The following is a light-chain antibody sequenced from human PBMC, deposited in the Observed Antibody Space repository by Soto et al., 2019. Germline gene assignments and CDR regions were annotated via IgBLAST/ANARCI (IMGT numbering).Light chain of an antibody. Sequence: QSVLTQPPSVSAAPGQKVTISCSGGSSNIENNYVSWYQQIPGTAPKLVIYDNDKRPSGIPDRFSGSKSGTSATLGITGLQTGDEADFYCVTWDNNLRGRVFGGGTKLTVL. CDR3: VTWDNNLRGRV. CDR2: DND. CDR1: SSNIENNY. V-gene: IGLV1-51*01. J-gene: IGLJ3*02.